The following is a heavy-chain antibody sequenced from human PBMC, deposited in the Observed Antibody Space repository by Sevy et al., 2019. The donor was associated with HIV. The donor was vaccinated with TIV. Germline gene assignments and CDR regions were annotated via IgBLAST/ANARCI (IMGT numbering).Heavy chain of an antibody. CDR2: INSDGSST. J-gene: IGHJ5*02. Sequence: GGSLRLSCAASGFTFSSYWMHWVRQAPGKGLVWISRINSDGSSTSYADSVKGRFTISRDNAKNTLYLQMNSLRAEDTAVYYCARDYYGYNWFDPWGQGTLVTVSS. CDR1: GFTFSSYW. V-gene: IGHV3-74*01. D-gene: IGHD3-22*01. CDR3: ARDYYGYNWFDP.